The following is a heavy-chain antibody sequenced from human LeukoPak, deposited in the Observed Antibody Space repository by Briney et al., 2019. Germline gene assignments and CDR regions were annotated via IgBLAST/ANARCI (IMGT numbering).Heavy chain of an antibody. Sequence: RTSETLSLTCAVYGGSFSGYYWSWIRQPPGEGLEWIGEINHSGSTNYNPSLKSRVTISVDTSKNQFSLKLSSVTAADTAVYYCARGLRAPASHRRYPFDYWGQGTLITVSS. V-gene: IGHV4-34*01. J-gene: IGHJ4*02. CDR1: GGSFSGYY. CDR3: ARGLRAPASHRRYPFDY. D-gene: IGHD3-10*01. CDR2: INHSGST.